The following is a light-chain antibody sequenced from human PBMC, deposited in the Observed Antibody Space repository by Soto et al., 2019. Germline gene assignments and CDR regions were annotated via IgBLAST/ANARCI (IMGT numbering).Light chain of an antibody. CDR3: QQYDNYPLT. V-gene: IGKV1-5*01. CDR2: DAS. Sequence: DIQMTQSPSTLSASVRDRVTITCRASQSVRSWLAWYQQKPGRAPKFLIYDASSLESGVPSRFSGSGSGTEFTLTIINLHPDDFATHYCQQYDNYPLTFGGGTKVEI. J-gene: IGKJ4*01. CDR1: QSVRSW.